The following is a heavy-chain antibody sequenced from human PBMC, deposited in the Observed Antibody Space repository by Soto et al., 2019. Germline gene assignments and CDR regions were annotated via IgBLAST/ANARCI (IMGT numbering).Heavy chain of an antibody. Sequence: QVQLVESGGGVVQPGRSLRLSCAVSGFTVSTYGMHWVRQAPGKGLEWVAVISRDGGTKYYADSVKGRFTISRDNSRNTVFLEMNSLRSDDVAVYDCTGGVASGCWGQGTVVTVSS. CDR1: GFTVSTYG. CDR2: ISRDGGTK. V-gene: IGHV3-30*03. J-gene: IGHJ4*02. CDR3: TGGVASGC. D-gene: IGHD7-27*01.